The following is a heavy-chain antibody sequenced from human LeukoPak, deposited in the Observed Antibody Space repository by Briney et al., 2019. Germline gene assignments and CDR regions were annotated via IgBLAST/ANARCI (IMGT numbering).Heavy chain of an antibody. V-gene: IGHV1-8*03. J-gene: IGHJ4*02. D-gene: IGHD7-27*01. Sequence: ASVTVSCTASGYTFTSYDINWVRQATGQGLEWMGWMNPNSGNTGYAQKFQGRVTITRDTSISTAYMELSSLRSEDTAVYYCARRTGDPTYFDYWGQGTLVTVSS. CDR3: ARRTGDPTYFDY. CDR2: MNPNSGNT. CDR1: GYTFTSYD.